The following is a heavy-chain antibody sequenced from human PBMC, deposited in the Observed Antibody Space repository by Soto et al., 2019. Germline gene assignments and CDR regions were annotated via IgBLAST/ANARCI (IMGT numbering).Heavy chain of an antibody. V-gene: IGHV1-58*01. CDR1: GFTFTSSA. CDR2: IVVGSGNT. CDR3: AADQYSSGWSLS. J-gene: IGHJ4*02. Sequence: SVKVSCKASGFTFTSSAVQWVRQARGQRLEWIGWIVVGSGNTNYAQKFQERVTITRDMSTSTAYMELSSLRSEDTAVYYCAADQYSSGWSLSWGQGTLVTVSS. D-gene: IGHD6-13*01.